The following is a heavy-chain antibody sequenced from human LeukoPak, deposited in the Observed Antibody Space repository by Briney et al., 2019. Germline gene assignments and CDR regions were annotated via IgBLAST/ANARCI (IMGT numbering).Heavy chain of an antibody. V-gene: IGHV3-7*01. CDR3: ARHLSGVTGYTYGRGIDY. D-gene: IGHD5-18*01. J-gene: IGHJ4*02. CDR2: IKKDGSDK. Sequence: GGSLRLSCAASGFTFSHYGMTWVRQAPGKGLEWVANIKKDGSDKYYVDSVKGRFTISRDNPKTSLYLQMNSLRAEDTAIYYCARHLSGVTGYTYGRGIDYWGQGTLVTVSS. CDR1: GFTFSHYG.